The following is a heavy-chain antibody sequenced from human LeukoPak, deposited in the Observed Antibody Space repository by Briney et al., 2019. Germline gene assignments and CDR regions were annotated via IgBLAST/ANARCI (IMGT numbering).Heavy chain of an antibody. V-gene: IGHV4-39*07. Sequence: PSETLSLTCTVSGGSISSGDYYWSWIRQPPGKGLEWIGEINHSGSTNYNPSLKSRVTISVDTSKNQFSLKLSSVTAADTAVYYCARGFSHSSGYDYWGQGTLVTVSS. CDR3: ARGFSHSSGYDY. CDR1: GGSISSGDYY. CDR2: INHSGST. D-gene: IGHD3-22*01. J-gene: IGHJ4*02.